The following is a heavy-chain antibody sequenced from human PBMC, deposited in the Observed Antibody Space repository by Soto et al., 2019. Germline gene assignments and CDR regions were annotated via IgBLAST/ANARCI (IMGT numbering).Heavy chain of an antibody. CDR2: ISYDGSNK. CDR1: GFSFSSYA. Sequence: GGSLRLSCAAPGFSFSSYAMHWVRQAPGKGLEWVAVISYDGSNKYYADSVKGRFTISRDNSKNTLYLQMNSLRAEDTAVYYCAREEYDSSGYYPNWFDPWGQGTLVTVSS. D-gene: IGHD3-22*01. J-gene: IGHJ5*02. CDR3: AREEYDSSGYYPNWFDP. V-gene: IGHV3-30-3*01.